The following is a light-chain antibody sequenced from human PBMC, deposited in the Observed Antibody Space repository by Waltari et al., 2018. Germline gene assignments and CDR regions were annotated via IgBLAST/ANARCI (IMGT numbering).Light chain of an antibody. CDR3: QQHGTLPAT. V-gene: IGKV3-20*01. CDR1: QSVGSIS. CDR2: RAS. J-gene: IGKJ1*01. Sequence: EIVLTQSPGTESLSPGERVTFSCRASQSVGSISLAWYQQKPGQAPRLVIYRASRRATGIPDRFSGSGSGTDFSLTISRLEPEDFAVYYCQQHGTLPATFGQGTKVEIK.